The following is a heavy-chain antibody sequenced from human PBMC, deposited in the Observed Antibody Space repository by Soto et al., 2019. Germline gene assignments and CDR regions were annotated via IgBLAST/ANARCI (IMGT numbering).Heavy chain of an antibody. D-gene: IGHD2-8*02. CDR2: LYNSETT. Sequence: GGSLRLSCAASGLEVSYNYMNWVRQAPGKGLEWVSVLYNSETTYYAESVKGRFTISRDTVKNTVYLEMNNLRVDDTAVYYCAKSAPWTRTGGTWRPFDCWGQGTLVTVSS. V-gene: IGHV3-53*01. J-gene: IGHJ4*02. CDR3: AKSAPWTRTGGTWRPFDC. CDR1: GLEVSYNY.